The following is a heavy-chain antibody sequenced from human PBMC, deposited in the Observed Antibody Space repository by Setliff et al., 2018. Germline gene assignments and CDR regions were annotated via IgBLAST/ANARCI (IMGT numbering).Heavy chain of an antibody. CDR1: GYSISNGFY. D-gene: IGHD3-22*01. V-gene: IGHV4-38-2*02. CDR3: ARDPHYDPTYFLPGHAFDF. J-gene: IGHJ3*01. Sequence: TSETLSLTCAVSGYSISNGFYWGWIRQSPVKGLEWIGSLFDGGSAYYSPSLKSRASISLDASKNQFALKLTSATAADTAVYYCARDPHYDPTYFLPGHAFDFWGQGIMVTVS. CDR2: LFDGGSA.